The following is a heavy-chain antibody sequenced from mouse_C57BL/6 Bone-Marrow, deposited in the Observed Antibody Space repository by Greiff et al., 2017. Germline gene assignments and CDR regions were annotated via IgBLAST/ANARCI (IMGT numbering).Heavy chain of an antibody. D-gene: IGHD1-1*01. V-gene: IGHV1-55*01. CDR2: IYPGSGST. CDR1: GYTFTSYW. CDR3: ARREITTVVRGDV. J-gene: IGHJ2*01. Sequence: VQLQQPGAELVKPGASVKMSCKASGYTFTSYWITWVKQRPGQGLEWIGDIYPGSGSTNYNEKFKSKATLTVDTTSSPAYMQLSSLPSEDSAVYYCARREITTVVRGDVWGQGTTLTVSS.